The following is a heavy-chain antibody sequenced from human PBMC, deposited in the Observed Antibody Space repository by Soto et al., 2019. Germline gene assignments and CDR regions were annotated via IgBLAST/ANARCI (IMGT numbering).Heavy chain of an antibody. V-gene: IGHV3-23*01. CDR3: AKGPDIVATDGIDY. D-gene: IGHD5-12*01. CDR1: GFTFSSYA. CDR2: ISGSGGSK. Sequence: LRLSCAASGFTFSSYAMSWVRQAPGKGLEWASAISGSGGSKYYADSVKGRFTISRDNSKNTLYLQMNSLRAEDTAVYYCAKGPDIVATDGIDYWGQGTLGTVSS. J-gene: IGHJ4*02.